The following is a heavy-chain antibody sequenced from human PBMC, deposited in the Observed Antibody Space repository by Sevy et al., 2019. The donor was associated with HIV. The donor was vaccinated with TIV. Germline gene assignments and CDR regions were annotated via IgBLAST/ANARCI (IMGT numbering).Heavy chain of an antibody. CDR3: ARSLAAAGHYFDY. Sequence: GGSLRLSCAASGFTFSSYAMHWVRQAPGKGLEWVAVISYDGSNKYYAHSVKGRFTISRDNSKNTLYLQMNSLRAEDTAVYYCARSLAAAGHYFDYWGQGTLVTVSS. CDR1: GFTFSSYA. D-gene: IGHD6-13*01. CDR2: ISYDGSNK. J-gene: IGHJ4*02. V-gene: IGHV3-30-3*01.